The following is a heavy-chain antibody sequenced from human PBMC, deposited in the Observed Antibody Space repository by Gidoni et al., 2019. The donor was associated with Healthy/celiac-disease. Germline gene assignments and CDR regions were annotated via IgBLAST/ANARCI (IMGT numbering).Heavy chain of an antibody. Sequence: QVQLQPWGAGLLKPSETLSLTCAVYGGSFSGYDWSWIPQPPGKGLEWIGEINHIGSTNYNPSLKSRVTISVDTSKNQFSLKLSSVTAAETAVYYCARSRKRYSSSWYGYWGQGTLVTVSS. CDR3: ARSRKRYSSSWYGY. V-gene: IGHV4-34*01. D-gene: IGHD6-13*01. CDR1: GGSFSGYD. CDR2: INHIGST. J-gene: IGHJ4*02.